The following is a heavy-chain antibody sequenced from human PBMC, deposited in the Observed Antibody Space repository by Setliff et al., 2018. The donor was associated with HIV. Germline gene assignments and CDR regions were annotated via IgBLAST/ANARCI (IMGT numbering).Heavy chain of an antibody. CDR1: GGSINSAYY. CDR2: ILYSGNT. Sequence: SETLSLTCTVSGGSINSAYYWGWIRQSPGATLQWIGSILYSGNTYYNPALKNRVTISVDTSKNQFSLKLSSVTAADTAVYYCARGYPGIAVAGLTYYYYYDMDFGGPGTLVTVSS. CDR3: ARGYPGIAVAGLTYYYYYDMDF. J-gene: IGHJ6*02. V-gene: IGHV4-38-2*02. D-gene: IGHD6-19*01.